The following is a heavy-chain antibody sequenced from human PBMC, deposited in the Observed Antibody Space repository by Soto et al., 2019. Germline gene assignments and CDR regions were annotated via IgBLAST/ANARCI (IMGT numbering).Heavy chain of an antibody. V-gene: IGHV1-18*01. CDR2: ISAYNGNT. D-gene: IGHD6-13*01. CDR3: ARVPASSWYVYYYYYMDV. J-gene: IGHJ6*03. CDR1: GYTFTSYG. Sequence: ASVKVSCKASGYTFTSYGISWVRQAPGQGLEWMGWISAYNGNTNYAQKLQGRVTMTTDTSTSTAYMELRSLRSDDTAVYYFARVPASSWYVYYYYYMDVWGKGTTVTVSS.